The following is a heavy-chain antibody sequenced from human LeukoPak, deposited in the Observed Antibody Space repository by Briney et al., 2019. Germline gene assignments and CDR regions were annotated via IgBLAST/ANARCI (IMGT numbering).Heavy chain of an antibody. Sequence: SETLSLTCTVSGGSISSDNYYWGWIRQPPGKGLEWIGSIYYTGSTYYNPSLKSRVIISVDTSKNHFSLKLGPVTAADTAVYYCARGGYCGGDSCYLDYWGQGTLVTVSS. J-gene: IGHJ4*02. CDR3: ARGGYCGGDSCYLDY. V-gene: IGHV4-39*07. CDR1: GGSISSDNYY. D-gene: IGHD2-15*01. CDR2: IYYTGST.